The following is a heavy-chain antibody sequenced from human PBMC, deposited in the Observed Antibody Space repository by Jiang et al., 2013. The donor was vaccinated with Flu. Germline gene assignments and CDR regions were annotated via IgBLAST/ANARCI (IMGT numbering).Heavy chain of an antibody. CDR3: ARGSSGYYFFDY. J-gene: IGHJ4*02. Sequence: SQTLSLTCGISGDSVSSNSVAWNWIRQSPSRGLEWLGRTYYRSKWYNDYAVSVKRRITISPDTSKNQFSLQLNSVTPEDTAVYYCARGSSGYYFFDYWGQGTLVTVSS. V-gene: IGHV6-1*01. D-gene: IGHD6-19*01. CDR1: GDSVSSNSVA. CDR2: TYYRSKWYN.